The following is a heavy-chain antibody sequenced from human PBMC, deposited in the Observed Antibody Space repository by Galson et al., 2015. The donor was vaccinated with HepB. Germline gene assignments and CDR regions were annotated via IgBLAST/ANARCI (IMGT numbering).Heavy chain of an antibody. CDR2: IIPAFGAA. J-gene: IGHJ6*02. D-gene: IGHD3-10*01. CDR3: ARQDYYGSGTYPPWYGLDV. V-gene: IGHV1-69*06. Sequence: SVKVSCKASGGKFNNFAISCVRKAPAQGLVWVGRIIPAFGAANYAQKFHGRLTISADKSTGTAYMDLTNLRSEDTAVYYCARQDYYGSGTYPPWYGLDVWGQGTTVTVSS. CDR1: GGKFNNFA.